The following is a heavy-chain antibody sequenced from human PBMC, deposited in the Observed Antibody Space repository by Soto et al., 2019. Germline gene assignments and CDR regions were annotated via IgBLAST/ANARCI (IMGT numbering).Heavy chain of an antibody. J-gene: IGHJ4*02. CDR2: INHSGST. V-gene: IGHV4-34*01. CDR3: ARGARTLLLGELSLWTYYFDY. D-gene: IGHD3-16*02. CDR1: GGSFSGYY. Sequence: SETLSLTCAVYGGSFSGYYWSWIRQPPGKGLEWIGEINHSGSTNYNPSLKSRVTISVDTSKNQFSLKLSSVTAADTAVYYCARGARTLLLGELSLWTYYFDYWGQGTLVTVSS.